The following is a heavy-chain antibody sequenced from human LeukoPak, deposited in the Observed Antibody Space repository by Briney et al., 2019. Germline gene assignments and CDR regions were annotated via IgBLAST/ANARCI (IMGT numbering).Heavy chain of an antibody. CDR3: ARGPRGFFDY. CDR2: IYYSGST. V-gene: IGHV4-31*03. Sequence: SETLSLTCTVSGGSISSGGYYWSWIRQHPGKGLEWIRYIYYSGSTYHNPSLKSRVTISVDTSKTQFSLKLSSVTAADTAVYHCARGPRGFFDYWGQGTLVTVSS. CDR1: GGSISSGGYY. J-gene: IGHJ4*02. D-gene: IGHD3-10*01.